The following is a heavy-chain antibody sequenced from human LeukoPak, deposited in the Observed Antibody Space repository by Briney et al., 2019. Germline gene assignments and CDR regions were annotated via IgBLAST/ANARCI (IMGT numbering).Heavy chain of an antibody. J-gene: IGHJ5*02. V-gene: IGHV4-30-2*01. Sequence: SQTLSLTCAVSGGSISSGGYSWSWIRQPPGKGLEWIGNIYHSGSTYYNPSLKSRVTISVDRSKNQFSLKLSSVTAADTAVYYCARSSNTYYYGSGSYFSPGFDPWGQGTLVTVSS. CDR3: ARSSNTYYYGSGSYFSPGFDP. CDR2: IYHSGST. CDR1: GGSISSGGYS. D-gene: IGHD3-10*01.